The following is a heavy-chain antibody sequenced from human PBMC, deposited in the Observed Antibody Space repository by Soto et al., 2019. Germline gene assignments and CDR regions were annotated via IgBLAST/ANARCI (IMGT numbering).Heavy chain of an antibody. CDR1: GFTFSGYW. CDR2: IKQDGSEK. V-gene: IGHV3-7*01. Sequence: GGSLRLSCAASGFTFSGYWMSWVRQAPGKGLEWVANIKQDGSEKYYVDSVKGRFTISRDNAKNSLYLQMNSLRAEDTAVYYCPRGILWFGELLPDWFDPWGQGTLVTVSS. J-gene: IGHJ5*02. D-gene: IGHD3-10*01. CDR3: PRGILWFGELLPDWFDP.